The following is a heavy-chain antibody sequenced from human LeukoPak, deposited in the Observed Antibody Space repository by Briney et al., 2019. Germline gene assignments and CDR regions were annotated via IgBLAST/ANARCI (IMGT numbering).Heavy chain of an antibody. J-gene: IGHJ4*02. V-gene: IGHV1-18*01. CDR3: ARTEYYYDSSGYYLLDY. CDR2: ISAYNGNT. D-gene: IGHD3-22*01. CDR1: VYTFTSYG. Sequence: GASVKVSCKASVYTFTSYGISWVRQAPGQGLEWMGWISAYNGNTNYAQKLQGRVTMTTDTSTSTAYVELRSLRSDDTAVYYCARTEYYYDSSGYYLLDYWGQGTLVTVSS.